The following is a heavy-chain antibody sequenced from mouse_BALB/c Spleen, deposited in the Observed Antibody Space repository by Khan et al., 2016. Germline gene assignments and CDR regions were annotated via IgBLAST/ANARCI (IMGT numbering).Heavy chain of an antibody. CDR2: IDPANGNT. D-gene: IGHD2-10*02. Sequence: VQLQQSGAELVKPGASVKLSCTASGFNIKDTYMHWVKQRPEQGLEWIGRIDPANGNTKYDPKFQGKATITADTSSNTAYLQLSSLTSEDTAVYYDARGEYGKDVFADWGQGALVTVAA. CDR1: GFNIKDTY. J-gene: IGHJ3*01. CDR3: ARGEYGKDVFAD. V-gene: IGHV14-3*02.